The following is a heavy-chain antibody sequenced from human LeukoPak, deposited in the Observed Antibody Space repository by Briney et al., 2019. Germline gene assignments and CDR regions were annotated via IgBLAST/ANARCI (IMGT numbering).Heavy chain of an antibody. CDR1: GFTFSGNG. V-gene: IGHV3-30*02. CDR3: AKDIGSYYDY. J-gene: IGHJ4*02. CDR2: IQYDGSKK. Sequence: GGSLRLSCAASGFTFSGNGMHWVRQAPGKGLEWVTFIQYDGSKKYYADSVKGRFTISRDNSKNTLYLEMNSLRAEDTAVYYCAKDIGSYYDYWGQGILVTVSS. D-gene: IGHD3-10*01.